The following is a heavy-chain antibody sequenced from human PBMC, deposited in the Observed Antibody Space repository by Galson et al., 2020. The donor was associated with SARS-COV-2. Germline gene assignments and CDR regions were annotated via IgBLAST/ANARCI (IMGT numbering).Heavy chain of an antibody. CDR1: GYTFTNYW. V-gene: IGHV5-51*01. D-gene: IGHD6-13*01. Sequence: GESLKISCNGSGYTFTNYWIGWVRQMPGKGLEWMGIIYPGDSDTRYSPSFQGQVTISADKSTSSAYLQWSSLKASDTAMYYCARLGYGGIPGDAFDIWGQGTMVNVSS. CDR3: ARLGYGGIPGDAFDI. J-gene: IGHJ3*02. CDR2: IYPGDSDT.